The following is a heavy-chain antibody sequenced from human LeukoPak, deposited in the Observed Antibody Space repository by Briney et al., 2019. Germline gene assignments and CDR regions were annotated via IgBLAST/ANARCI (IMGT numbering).Heavy chain of an antibody. J-gene: IGHJ3*02. D-gene: IGHD6-25*01. CDR3: ARVGGVSGRAFDM. Sequence: GGSLRLSCAASGFAFSSYWMHWVRQAPGKGLVWVSHIRGDGASTTYADSVKGRFTISRDNAKNTLYLQMNSLRVEDAAVYYCARVGGVSGRAFDMWGQGTMVTVSS. V-gene: IGHV3-74*01. CDR1: GFAFSSYW. CDR2: IRGDGAST.